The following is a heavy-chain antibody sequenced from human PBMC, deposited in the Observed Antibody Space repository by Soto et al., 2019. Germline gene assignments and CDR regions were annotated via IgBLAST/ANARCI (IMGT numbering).Heavy chain of an antibody. D-gene: IGHD3-16*02. Sequence: SETLSLTCTVSGGSIGNDDYSWSWVRQPPGKGLEWIGYIYHSGTTYYNPSLTSRVTISVDGSNNQFSLKLTSMTSADTAVYYCATVIPATRYFAYWGQGILVTVSS. J-gene: IGHJ4*02. V-gene: IGHV4-30-2*01. CDR2: IYHSGTT. CDR1: GGSIGNDDYS. CDR3: ATVIPATRYFAY.